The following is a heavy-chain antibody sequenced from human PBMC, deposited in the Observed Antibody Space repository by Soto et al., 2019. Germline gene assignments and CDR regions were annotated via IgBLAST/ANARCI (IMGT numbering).Heavy chain of an antibody. CDR1: GFTFSSYT. J-gene: IGHJ3*02. CDR2: ISSSSSYI. D-gene: IGHD2-2*01. Sequence: GGSLRLSCAASGFTFSSYTMNWVRQAPGKGLEWVSPISSSSSYIYYADSVKGRFTISRDNAKNSLYLQMNSLRAEDTAVYYCARELVRGPLSIWGQGTMVTVSS. V-gene: IGHV3-21*01. CDR3: ARELVRGPLSI.